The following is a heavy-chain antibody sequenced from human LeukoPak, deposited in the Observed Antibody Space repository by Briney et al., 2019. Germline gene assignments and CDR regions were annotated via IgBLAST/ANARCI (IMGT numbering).Heavy chain of an antibody. CDR1: GGSFSGYY. J-gene: IGHJ4*02. D-gene: IGHD5-18*01. CDR3: ARVCGYSYGYRFSPFDY. Sequence: PSETLSLTCAVYGGSFSGYYWSWIRQPPGKGLEWIGEINHSGSTNYNPSLKSRVTISVDTSKNQFSLKLSSVTAADTAVYYCARVCGYSYGYRFSPFDYWGQGTLVTVSS. V-gene: IGHV4-34*01. CDR2: INHSGST.